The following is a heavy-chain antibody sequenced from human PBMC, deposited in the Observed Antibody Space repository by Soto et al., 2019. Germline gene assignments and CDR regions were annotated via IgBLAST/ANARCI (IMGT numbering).Heavy chain of an antibody. CDR2: IKSKTDGGTT. CDR3: ARVLISTHFDWLLYYYYYGMDV. V-gene: IGHV3-15*01. Sequence: GGSLRLSCAASGFTFSNAWMSWVRQAPGKGLEWVGRIKSKTDGGTTDYAAPVKGRFTISRDNSKNTLYLQMNSLRTEDTAVYYCARVLISTHFDWLLYYYYYGMDVWGQGTTVTVSS. CDR1: GFTFSNAW. D-gene: IGHD3-9*01. J-gene: IGHJ6*02.